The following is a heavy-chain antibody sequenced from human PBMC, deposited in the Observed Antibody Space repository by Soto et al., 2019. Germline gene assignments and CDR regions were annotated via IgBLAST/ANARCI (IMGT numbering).Heavy chain of an antibody. CDR1: GDSVSGGDSY. D-gene: IGHD1-26*01. J-gene: IGHJ4*02. V-gene: IGHV4-30-4*01. CDR3: VRGGKPYQYATSGPGTFDK. Sequence: QVQLQESGPGLVKPSQTLSLTCTVSGDSVSGGDSYCSWIRQPPGKALEWIGYTSFSGYTSYTPSLKSRITISVDMSKSQFVLRLTSVTAADTAIYYCVRGGKPYQYATSGPGTFDKWGQGTLVSVSS. CDR2: TSFSGYT.